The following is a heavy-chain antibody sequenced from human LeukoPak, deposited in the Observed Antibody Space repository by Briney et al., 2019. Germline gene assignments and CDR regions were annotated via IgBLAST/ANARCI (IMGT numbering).Heavy chain of an antibody. CDR1: GYSISSGYY. V-gene: IGHV4-38-2*02. Sequence: SETLSLTCTVSGYSISSGYYWGWIRQPPGKGLEWIVSIYHSGSTYYNPSLKSRVTISVDTSKNQFSLKLSSVTAADTAVYYCARDSGSYLGGVDFDYWGQGTLVTVSS. CDR2: IYHSGST. J-gene: IGHJ4*02. CDR3: ARDSGSYLGGVDFDY. D-gene: IGHD1-26*01.